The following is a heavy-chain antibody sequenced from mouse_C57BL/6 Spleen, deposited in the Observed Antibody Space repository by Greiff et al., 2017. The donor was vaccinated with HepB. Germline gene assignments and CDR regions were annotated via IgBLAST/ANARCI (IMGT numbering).Heavy chain of an antibody. CDR1: GFTFSSYT. V-gene: IGHV5-9*01. J-gene: IGHJ1*03. CDR2: ISGGGGNT. Sequence: EVKLMESGGGLVKPGGSLKLSCAASGFTFSSYTMSWVRQTPEKRLEWVATISGGGGNTYYPDSVKGRFTISRDNAKNTLYLQMSSLRSEDTALYYCASLTSPYWYFDVWGTGTTVTVSS. CDR3: ASLTSPYWYFDV. D-gene: IGHD1-3*01.